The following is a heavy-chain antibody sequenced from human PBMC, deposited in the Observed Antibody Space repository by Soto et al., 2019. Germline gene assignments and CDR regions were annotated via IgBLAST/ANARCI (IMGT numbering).Heavy chain of an antibody. J-gene: IGHJ3*02. CDR2: IYYSGST. D-gene: IGHD6-13*01. CDR3: ARDPGLLEQQLNAFDI. V-gene: IGHV4-39*07. CDR1: GGSISSSSYY. Sequence: SETLSLTCTVSGGSISSSSYYWGWIRQPPGKGLEWIGSIYYSGSTYYNPSLKSRVTISVDTSKNQFSLKLSSVTAADTAVYYCARDPGLLEQQLNAFDIWGQGTMVTVSS.